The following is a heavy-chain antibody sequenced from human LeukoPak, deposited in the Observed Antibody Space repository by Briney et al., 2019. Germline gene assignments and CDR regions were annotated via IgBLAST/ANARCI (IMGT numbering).Heavy chain of an antibody. Sequence: ASVKVSCKASGYTFTGYYMDWVRQAPGQGLEWMGWINPNSGGTNYAQKFQGRVTMTRDTSISTAYMELSRLRSDDTAVYYCARDRVVSAYNWFDPWGQGTLVTVSS. CDR3: ARDRVVSAYNWFDP. J-gene: IGHJ5*02. CDR2: INPNSGGT. CDR1: GYTFTGYY. V-gene: IGHV1-2*02. D-gene: IGHD3-3*01.